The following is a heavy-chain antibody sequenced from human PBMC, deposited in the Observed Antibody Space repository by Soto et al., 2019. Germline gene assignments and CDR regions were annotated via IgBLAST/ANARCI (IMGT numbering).Heavy chain of an antibody. J-gene: IGHJ4*02. CDR3: ARVPTGGYDWI. CDR2: INSDGSTT. Sequence: EVHLVESGGGLVQSGGSLRLSCAASGFTFSTHWMHWVRQAPGKGLAWVSRINSDGSTTTYADSVKGRFTISRDNAKNTLYLQMNSLRAEDTAVYYCARVPTGGYDWIWGQGTLVTVSS. V-gene: IGHV3-74*01. D-gene: IGHD5-12*01. CDR1: GFTFSTHW.